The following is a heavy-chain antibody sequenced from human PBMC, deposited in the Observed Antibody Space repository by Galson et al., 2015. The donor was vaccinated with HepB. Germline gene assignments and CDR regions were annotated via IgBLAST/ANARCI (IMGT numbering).Heavy chain of an antibody. J-gene: IGHJ4*02. Sequence: SVKVSCKASGYTFTDYYIHWVRQAPGQGLEWMGWINPNSGGTNYAQKFQDRVTMTRDTSISTVYMELSSLRSDDTAVYYCASLPFFLDDFTYSVDYWGQGTLVTVSS. V-gene: IGHV1-2*02. CDR1: GYTFTDYY. CDR2: INPNSGGT. CDR3: ASLPFFLDDFTYSVDY. D-gene: IGHD3/OR15-3a*01.